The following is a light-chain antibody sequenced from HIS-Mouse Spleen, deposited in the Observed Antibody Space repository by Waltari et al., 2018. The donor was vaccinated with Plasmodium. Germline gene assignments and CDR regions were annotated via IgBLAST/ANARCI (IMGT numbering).Light chain of an antibody. CDR3: CSYAGSSTYAV. Sequence: QSALTQPASVSGSPGQSITISCTGTSSDVGSYNLVSCYQQHPGKAPKLIIYEGSKRPSGVSNCFAGSKSGNTAFLTISGLQAEDEADYYCCSYAGSSTYAVFGGGTQLTVL. CDR2: EGS. CDR1: SSDVGSYNL. V-gene: IGLV2-23*01. J-gene: IGLJ7*01.